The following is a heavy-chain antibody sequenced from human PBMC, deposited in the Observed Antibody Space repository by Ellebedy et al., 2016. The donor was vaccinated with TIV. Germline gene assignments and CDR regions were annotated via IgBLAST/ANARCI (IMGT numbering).Heavy chain of an antibody. V-gene: IGHV3-30*18. CDR3: AKDAWERARISWEHDH. CDR1: GFTFSTYG. CDR2: VSYAGNNK. Sequence: GESLKISCAASGFTFSTYGMHWVRQAPGKGLEWVAVVSYAGNNKYYADSVKGRFTISRDNSKNTLNLQMNSLRPEDTAVYYGAKDAWERARISWEHDHWGQGTLVTVSS. D-gene: IGHD5-24*01. J-gene: IGHJ4*01.